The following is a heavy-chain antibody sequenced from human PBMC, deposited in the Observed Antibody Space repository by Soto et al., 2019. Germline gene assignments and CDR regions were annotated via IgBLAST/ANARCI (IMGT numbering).Heavy chain of an antibody. CDR1: GYSFTSYW. J-gene: IGHJ5*02. V-gene: IGHV5-51*01. Sequence: GESLKISCKGSGYSFTSYWIGWVRQMPGKGLEWMGIIYPGDSDTRYSPSFQGQVTISADKSISTAYLQWSSLKASDTAMYYCARHPAFGDSSWPWFDPWGQGTLVTVSS. CDR2: IYPGDSDT. D-gene: IGHD6-13*01. CDR3: ARHPAFGDSSWPWFDP.